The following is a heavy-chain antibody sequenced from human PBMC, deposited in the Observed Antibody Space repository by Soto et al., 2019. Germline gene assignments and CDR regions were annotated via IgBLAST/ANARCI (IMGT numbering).Heavy chain of an antibody. CDR2: MSPNGNNQ. J-gene: IGHJ4*02. D-gene: IGHD1-1*01. V-gene: IGHV3-30-3*01. CDR3: ATGANCYSDTSRY. Sequence: QVQLVESGGGVVQSGGALRLSCAAPGFTFSIYALHWVRQAPGKGLEWVAVMSPNGNNQYYADSVKGRFTISRDTSKSTLYLQVTSLRPDDTAVYYCATGANCYSDTSRYWGQGTLVTVSS. CDR1: GFTFSIYA.